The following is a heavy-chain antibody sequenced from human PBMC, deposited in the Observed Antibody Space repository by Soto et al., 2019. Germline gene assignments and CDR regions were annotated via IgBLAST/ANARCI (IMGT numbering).Heavy chain of an antibody. V-gene: IGHV1-24*01. J-gene: IGHJ6*03. CDR3: AVYCSSTSCRRYYYYYMDV. Sequence: ASVKVSCKVSGYTLTELSIHWVRQAPGKGLEWMGGFDPEDGETIYAQKFQGRVTMTEDTSTDTAYMELSSLRSEDTAVYYCAVYCSSTSCRRYYYYYMDVWGKGTTVTVSS. D-gene: IGHD2-2*01. CDR1: GYTLTELS. CDR2: FDPEDGET.